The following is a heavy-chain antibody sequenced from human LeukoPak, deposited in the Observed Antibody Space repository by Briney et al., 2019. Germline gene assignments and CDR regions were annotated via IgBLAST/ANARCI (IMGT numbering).Heavy chain of an antibody. V-gene: IGHV1-24*01. CDR3: ATVNYYDSSGYYGSRYDY. CDR2: FDPEDGET. J-gene: IGHJ4*02. CDR1: GYTLTELS. Sequence: ASVKVSCKVSGYTLTELSMHWVRQAPGKGLEWMGGFDPEDGETIYAQKLQGRVTMTEDTSTDTAYMELSSLRSEDTAVYYCATVNYYDSSGYYGSRYDYWGQGTLVTVSS. D-gene: IGHD3-22*01.